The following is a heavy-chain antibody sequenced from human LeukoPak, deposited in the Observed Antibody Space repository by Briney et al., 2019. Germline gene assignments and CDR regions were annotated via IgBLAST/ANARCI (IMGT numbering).Heavy chain of an antibody. J-gene: IGHJ4*02. CDR3: ARAGEVLWFGELIY. CDR2: INQDGSEK. Sequence: GGSPRLSCAASGFTFGTYWMNWVRQAPGKGLEWVANINQDGSEKYYVASVKGRFIIPRDNAKNSLYLQMNSLRAEDTAVYYCARAGEVLWFGELIYWGQGALVTVSS. D-gene: IGHD3-10*01. V-gene: IGHV3-7*01. CDR1: GFTFGTYW.